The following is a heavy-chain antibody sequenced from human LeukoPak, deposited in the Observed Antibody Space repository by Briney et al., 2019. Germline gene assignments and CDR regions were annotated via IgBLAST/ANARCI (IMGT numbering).Heavy chain of an antibody. CDR1: GGSISSTTYY. Sequence: PSETLSLTCTVSGGSISSTTYYWDWIRQPPGKGLEWIGTIYYSGSTYYNPSLKSRVTISVDTSKNQFSLKLNSVTAADTAVYFCAKFYFDSSGYYDVFDIWGQGTMVTVSS. D-gene: IGHD3-22*01. CDR3: AKFYFDSSGYYDVFDI. J-gene: IGHJ3*02. V-gene: IGHV4-39*07. CDR2: IYYSGST.